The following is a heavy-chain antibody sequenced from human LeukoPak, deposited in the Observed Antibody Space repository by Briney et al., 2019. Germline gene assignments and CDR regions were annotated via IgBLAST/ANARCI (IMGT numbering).Heavy chain of an antibody. Sequence: SETLSLTCTVPGASTNPYCWNWIRQPAGKGLEWIGRISRSGDTNYNPSLKSRVTMSVDASKKHLQFSLRLSSVTAADTAVYYCARDQGDYGDHRYFDHWGQGTLVTVSS. D-gene: IGHD4-17*01. J-gene: IGHJ4*02. V-gene: IGHV4-4*07. CDR1: GASTNPYC. CDR2: ISRSGDT. CDR3: ARDQGDYGDHRYFDH.